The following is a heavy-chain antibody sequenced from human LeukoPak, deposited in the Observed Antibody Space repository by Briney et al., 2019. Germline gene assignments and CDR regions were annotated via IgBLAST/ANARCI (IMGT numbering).Heavy chain of an antibody. CDR3: AREGYYDSSGYYGSDY. J-gene: IGHJ4*02. V-gene: IGHV1-69*05. CDR2: IIPIFGTA. Sequence: SVKVSCKASGGTFSSYAISWVRQAPGQGLEWMGMIIPIFGTANYAQKFQGRVTITTDESTSTAYMELSSLRSEDTAVYYCAREGYYDSSGYYGSDYWGQGTLVTVSS. D-gene: IGHD3-22*01. CDR1: GGTFSSYA.